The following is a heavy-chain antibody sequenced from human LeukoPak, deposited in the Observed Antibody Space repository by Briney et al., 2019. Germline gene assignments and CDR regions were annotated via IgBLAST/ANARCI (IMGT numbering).Heavy chain of an antibody. V-gene: IGHV1-46*01. D-gene: IGHD5-18*01. Sequence: ASVKVSCKASGYTFTSYYMHWVRQAPGQGLEWMGIINPSGGSTSYAQRFQGRVTMTRDMSTSTVYMELSSLRSEDTAVYYCARGQGVTGFDPWGQGTLVTVSS. CDR3: ARGQGVTGFDP. CDR2: INPSGGST. J-gene: IGHJ5*02. CDR1: GYTFTSYY.